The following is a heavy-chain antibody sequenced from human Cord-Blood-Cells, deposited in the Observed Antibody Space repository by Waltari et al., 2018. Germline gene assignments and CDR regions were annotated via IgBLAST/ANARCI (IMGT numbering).Heavy chain of an antibody. Sequence: QVQLQQWGAGLLKPSETLSLTCAVYGGSFSGYYWSWIRQPPGKGLEWIGEINHRGGPNSHPSLRSRVTISLDTSKNQFSRKLSSVTAADTAVYYCARPKNPTVTDAFDIWGQGTMVTVSS. CDR3: ARPKNPTVTDAFDI. D-gene: IGHD4-17*01. CDR1: GGSFSGYY. J-gene: IGHJ3*02. CDR2: INHRGGP. V-gene: IGHV4-34*01.